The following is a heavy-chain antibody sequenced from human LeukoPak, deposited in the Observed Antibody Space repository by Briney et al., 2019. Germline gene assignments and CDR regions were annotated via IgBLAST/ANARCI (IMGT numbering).Heavy chain of an antibody. CDR3: AREGDTAMDPFGY. CDR1: GFTFSSYA. D-gene: IGHD5-18*01. CDR2: ISHDGSNK. V-gene: IGHV3-30*04. J-gene: IGHJ4*02. Sequence: GESLRLSCAASGFTFSSYAMHWVRQAPGKGLEWVAFISHDGSNKYYADSVRGRFTISRDNSKNTLYLQMNSLRAEDTALYYCAREGDTAMDPFGYWGQGTLVTVSS.